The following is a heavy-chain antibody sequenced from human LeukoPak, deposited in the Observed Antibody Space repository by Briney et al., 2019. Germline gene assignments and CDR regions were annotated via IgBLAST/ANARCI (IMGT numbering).Heavy chain of an antibody. CDR3: ARGPYGSGSYTCY. Sequence: ASVKVSCKASGYTFTGYYMHWVRQAPGQGLDWMGRINPNSGGTNYAQKFQGRVTMTRDTSISTAYMELSRLRSDDTAVYYCARGPYGSGSYTCYWGQGTPVTVSS. CDR1: GYTFTGYY. D-gene: IGHD3-10*01. CDR2: INPNSGGT. J-gene: IGHJ4*02. V-gene: IGHV1-2*06.